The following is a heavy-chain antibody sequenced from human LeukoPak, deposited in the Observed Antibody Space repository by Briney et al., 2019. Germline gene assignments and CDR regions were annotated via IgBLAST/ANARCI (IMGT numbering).Heavy chain of an antibody. CDR2: ISGGGEST. CDR3: ASPSYYYDSSGYEVDY. Sequence: GGSLRLSCAASGFTFSTYAMSWVRQAPGKGLEWVSTISGGGESTDYADSVKGRFTIARDNSRNMLFLEMNSLRAEDTAVYYCASPSYYYDSSGYEVDYWGQGTLVTVSS. V-gene: IGHV3-23*01. J-gene: IGHJ4*02. D-gene: IGHD3-22*01. CDR1: GFTFSTYA.